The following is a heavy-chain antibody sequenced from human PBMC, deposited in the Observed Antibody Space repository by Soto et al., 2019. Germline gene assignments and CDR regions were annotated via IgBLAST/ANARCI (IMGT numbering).Heavy chain of an antibody. CDR1: GFTFSSYG. CDR2: ISYDGSNK. Sequence: PGGSLRLSCAASGFTFSSYGMHWVRQAPGKGLEWVAVISYDGSNKYYADSVKGRFTISRDNSKNTLYLQMNSLRAEDTAVYYCAKDNYYGSGTGVYYMDVWGKGTTVTVSS. D-gene: IGHD3-10*01. J-gene: IGHJ6*03. V-gene: IGHV3-30*18. CDR3: AKDNYYGSGTGVYYMDV.